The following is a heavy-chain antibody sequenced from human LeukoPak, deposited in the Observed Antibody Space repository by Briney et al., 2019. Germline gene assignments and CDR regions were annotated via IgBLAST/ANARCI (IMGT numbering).Heavy chain of an antibody. V-gene: IGHV3-21*01. D-gene: IGHD6-6*01. CDR1: GFTFSTYW. CDR3: ARADSNIAARRIGFDY. J-gene: IGHJ4*02. CDR2: ISGSSSYI. Sequence: GGSLRLSCAASGFTFSTYWMNWVRQAPGKGLEWVSSISGSSSYIYYADSVKGRFTISRDNAKKSLYLQMNSLRAGDTALYYCARADSNIAARRIGFDYWGQGTLVTVSS.